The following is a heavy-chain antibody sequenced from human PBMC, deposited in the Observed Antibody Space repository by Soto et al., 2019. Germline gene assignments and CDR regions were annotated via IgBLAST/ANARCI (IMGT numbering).Heavy chain of an antibody. CDR1: GGSISSDY. D-gene: IGHD2-2*01. CDR3: ARGGCSSTCCCGSGDCHCGFDV. CDR2: IYYSGST. J-gene: IGHJ6*02. V-gene: IGHV4-59*01. Sequence: QVQLQESGPGLVKPSETLSLTCTVSGGSISSDYWSWIRQPPGKGLEWIGYIYYSGSTNYNPSLKSGVTISVGTVKDLFSLTRGHVSAAGKVGDYCARGGCSSTCCCGSGDCHCGFDVWGQGTPVTVSS.